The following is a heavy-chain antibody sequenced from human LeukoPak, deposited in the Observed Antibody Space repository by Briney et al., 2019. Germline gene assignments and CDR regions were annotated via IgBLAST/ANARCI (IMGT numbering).Heavy chain of an antibody. D-gene: IGHD2-2*01. CDR1: GFTFSTYA. CDR3: VRRGHSTSWYPDY. CDR2: ITGDSAYI. J-gene: IGHJ4*02. V-gene: IGHV3-21*04. Sequence: GGSLRLSCAASGFTFSTYAMNWVRQAPGEGLKWVSCITGDSAYIYYADSVKGRFTISRDNAKNSLYLQMDSLRAEDTALYYCVRRGHSTSWYPDYWGQGTLVTVSS.